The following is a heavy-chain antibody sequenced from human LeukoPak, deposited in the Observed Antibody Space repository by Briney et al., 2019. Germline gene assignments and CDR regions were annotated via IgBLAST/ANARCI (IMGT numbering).Heavy chain of an antibody. Sequence: GGSLRLSCAASGFTFSSYWMSWVRQAPGKGLEWVANIKQDGSEKYYVDSVKGRFTISRDNAKNSLYLQMNSLRAEDTAVYYCARGSKAARPLRYFDYWGQGTLVTVSS. CDR3: ARGSKAARPLRYFDY. D-gene: IGHD6-6*01. CDR1: GFTFSSYW. V-gene: IGHV3-7*01. J-gene: IGHJ4*02. CDR2: IKQDGSEK.